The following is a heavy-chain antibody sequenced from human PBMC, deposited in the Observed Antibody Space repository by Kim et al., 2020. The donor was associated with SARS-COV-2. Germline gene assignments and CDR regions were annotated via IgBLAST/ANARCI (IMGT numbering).Heavy chain of an antibody. D-gene: IGHD3-22*01. J-gene: IGHJ3*02. CDR2: IYYSGST. Sequence: SETLSLTCTVSGGSISSYYWSWIRQPPGKGLEWIGYIYYSGSTNYNPSLKSRVTISVDTSKNQFSLKLSSVTAADTAVYYCARETYDSSGYYVNAFDIWGQGTMVTVSS. CDR1: GGSISSYY. V-gene: IGHV4-59*01. CDR3: ARETYDSSGYYVNAFDI.